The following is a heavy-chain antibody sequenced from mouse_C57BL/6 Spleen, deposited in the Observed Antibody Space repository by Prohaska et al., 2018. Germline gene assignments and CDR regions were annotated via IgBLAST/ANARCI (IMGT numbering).Heavy chain of an antibody. J-gene: IGHJ3*01. CDR2: ITVKSDNYGA. V-gene: IGHV13-2*01. CDR3: STFAY. CDR1: RLTFSNYR. Sequence: GGGLVRPGNSLKLSCLTSRLTFSNYRIHWLRQPSVKRLGWIAVITVKSDNYGANYAESVKGRFAISRDDSKSSVYLEMNRLREEDTATYFCSTFAYWGQGTLVTVSA.